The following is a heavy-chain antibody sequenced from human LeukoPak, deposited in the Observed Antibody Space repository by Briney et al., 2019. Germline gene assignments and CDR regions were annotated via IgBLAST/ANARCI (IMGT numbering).Heavy chain of an antibody. J-gene: IGHJ4*02. CDR3: AKDVIEQHLVRGFDY. D-gene: IGHD6-13*01. V-gene: IGHV3-30*02. Sequence: PGRSLRLSCAASGFTFSSYGMHWVRQPPGKGLEGVAFIRYDGSNKYADSVKGRFTISRDNSKNTLYLQMNSLRAEDTAVYYCAKDVIEQHLVRGFDYWGQGTLVTVSS. CDR1: GFTFSSYG. CDR2: IRYDGSNK.